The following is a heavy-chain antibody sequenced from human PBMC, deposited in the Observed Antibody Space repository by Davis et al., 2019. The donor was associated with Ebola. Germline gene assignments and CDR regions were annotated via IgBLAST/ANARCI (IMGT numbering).Heavy chain of an antibody. D-gene: IGHD3-10*01. CDR2: IRGSGTNT. CDR1: QFTSSNYA. Sequence: PGGSLRLSCTASQFTSSNYAMSWVRQAPGNGLEWVPGIRGSGTNTHYADSVKGRFSISRDYFKDTLYLQMNSLRVEDTAVYYCAREGDHYGSESHRDGFDIWGRGTMVAVSS. CDR3: AREGDHYGSESHRDGFDI. V-gene: IGHV3-23*01. J-gene: IGHJ3*02.